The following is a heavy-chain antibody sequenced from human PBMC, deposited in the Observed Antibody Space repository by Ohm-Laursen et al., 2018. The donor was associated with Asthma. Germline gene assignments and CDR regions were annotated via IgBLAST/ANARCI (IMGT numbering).Heavy chain of an antibody. D-gene: IGHD6-6*01. J-gene: IGHJ6*02. CDR2: MNPNSGNT. CDR3: ARAEYSSSAPQYYYYYYGMDV. CDR1: GYTFTSYD. V-gene: IGHV1-8*01. Sequence: ASVKVSCKASGYTFTSYDINWVRQATGQGLEWMGWMNPNSGNTGYAQKFQGRVTMTRNTSISTAYMELSSLRSEDTAVYYCARAEYSSSAPQYYYYYYGMDVWGQGTTVTVSS.